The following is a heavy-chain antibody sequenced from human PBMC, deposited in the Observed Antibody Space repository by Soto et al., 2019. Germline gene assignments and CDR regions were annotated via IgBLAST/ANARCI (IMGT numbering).Heavy chain of an antibody. Sequence: SETLSLTCTVSGGAVGYDYWSWIRQPPGKGLEWIGNFYYVRRNYNPSLKSRVSISSDASKNQLYLKLTSVTAADKAVYYGARGDETLIFWSFDLWGRGTLVTVSS. CDR3: ARGDETLIFWSFDL. D-gene: IGHD2-8*01. V-gene: IGHV4-59*02. CDR2: FYYVRR. J-gene: IGHJ2*01. CDR1: GGAVGYDY.